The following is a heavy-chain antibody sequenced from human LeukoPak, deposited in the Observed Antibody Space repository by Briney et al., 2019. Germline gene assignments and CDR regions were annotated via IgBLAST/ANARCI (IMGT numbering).Heavy chain of an antibody. D-gene: IGHD3-22*01. J-gene: IGHJ4*02. CDR1: GGSLSSSNNY. V-gene: IGHV4-39*01. CDR3: ARTGSYYYDSSGYPFDY. CDR2: ISYIGAT. Sequence: PSETLSLTCTVSGGSLSSSNNYWGWTRQPPGKGLEWFGSISYIGATSYNPSLRSRVTISVDTSKNQFSLILNSVTAADTAVYYCARTGSYYYDSSGYPFDYWGQGTLVTVSS.